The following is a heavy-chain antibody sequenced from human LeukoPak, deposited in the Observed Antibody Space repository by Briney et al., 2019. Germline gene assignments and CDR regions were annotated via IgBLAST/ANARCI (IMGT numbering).Heavy chain of an antibody. J-gene: IGHJ5*02. CDR2: ISGSGGST. V-gene: IGHV3-23*01. CDR1: GFTFSSYA. D-gene: IGHD5-12*01. Sequence: AGSLRRSGAASGFTFSSYAMSWVRQAPGKGLEWVSAISGSGGSTSYADSVKGRFTISRDNSKNTLYLQRNSLRAEDTAVYYCAKDDSGYDFGWFDPWGRGTLVTVSS. CDR3: AKDDSGYDFGWFDP.